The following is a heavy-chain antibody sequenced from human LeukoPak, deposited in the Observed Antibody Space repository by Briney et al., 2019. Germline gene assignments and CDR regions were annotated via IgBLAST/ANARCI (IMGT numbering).Heavy chain of an antibody. V-gene: IGHV3-30-3*01. J-gene: IGHJ5*02. CDR1: GFSFTDYP. Sequence: PGGSLRLSCATSGFSFTDYPMNWVRQAPGKGLEWVAVISYDGSNKYYADSVKGRFTISRDNSKNTLYLQMNSLRAEDTAVYYCARGQDTVKVSDPRGQGTLVTVSS. CDR3: ARGQDTVKVSDP. D-gene: IGHD4-17*01. CDR2: ISYDGSNK.